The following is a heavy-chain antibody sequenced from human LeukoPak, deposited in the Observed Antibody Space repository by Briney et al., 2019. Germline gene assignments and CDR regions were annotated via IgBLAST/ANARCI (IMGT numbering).Heavy chain of an antibody. CDR3: ARVDHWNFRAAFDY. CDR2: ISSRSSTI. Sequence: GGSLRLSCAASGFPFRNYSMNWVRQAPGKGLEWISYISSRSSTIFYADSVKGRFTISRDNAKNSLYLQMNSLRAEDTAVYYCARVDHWNFRAAFDYWGQGTLVTVSS. CDR1: GFPFRNYS. J-gene: IGHJ4*02. V-gene: IGHV3-48*01. D-gene: IGHD1-7*01.